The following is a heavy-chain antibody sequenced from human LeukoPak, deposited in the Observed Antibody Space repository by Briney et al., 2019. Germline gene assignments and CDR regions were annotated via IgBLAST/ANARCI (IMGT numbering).Heavy chain of an antibody. Sequence: PGGSLRLSCAASGFTFSSLAMTWVRQAPGKGLEWVSTIGGSGGVTYYADSVKGRFTISRDNSKNTLYLQMNSLRAEDTAVYYCANGYCSSTSCYNGYYYGMDVWGQGTTVTVSS. CDR1: GFTFSSLA. CDR3: ANGYCSSTSCYNGYYYGMDV. CDR2: IGGSGGVT. J-gene: IGHJ6*02. V-gene: IGHV3-23*01. D-gene: IGHD2-2*02.